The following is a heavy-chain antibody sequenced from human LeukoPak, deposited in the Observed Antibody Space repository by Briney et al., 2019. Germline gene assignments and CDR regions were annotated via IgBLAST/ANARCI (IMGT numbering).Heavy chain of an antibody. CDR1: GYTFTNYG. V-gene: IGHV1-18*01. J-gene: IGHJ4*02. CDR2: ISAYNGNT. Sequence: ASVSVSCKASGYTFTNYGISWVRQAPGQGLEWMGWISAYNGNTNYEQKFQGRVTLTTDTSTSTAYMDLRSLRSDDTAVYYCARVEGYTSSWYYFDYWGQGTLVTVSS. D-gene: IGHD6-13*01. CDR3: ARVEGYTSSWYYFDY.